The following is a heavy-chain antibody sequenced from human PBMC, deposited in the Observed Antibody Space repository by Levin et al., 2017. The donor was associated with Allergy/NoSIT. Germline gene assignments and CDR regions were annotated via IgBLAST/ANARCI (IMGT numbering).Heavy chain of an antibody. J-gene: IGHJ4*02. V-gene: IGHV3-30*03. CDR1: GFTFSSYG. CDR3: SYSSSWGPFDY. Sequence: SCAASGFTFSSYGMHWVRQAPGKGLEWVAVISYDGSNKYYADSVKGRFTISRDNSKNTLYLQMNSLRAEDTAVYYCSYSSSWGPFDYWGQGTLVTVSS. CDR2: ISYDGSNK. D-gene: IGHD6-13*01.